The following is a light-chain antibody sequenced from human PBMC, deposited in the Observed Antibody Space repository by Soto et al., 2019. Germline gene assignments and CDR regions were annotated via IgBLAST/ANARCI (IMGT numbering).Light chain of an antibody. V-gene: IGKV1-33*01. J-gene: IGKJ3*01. CDR2: YAS. CDR3: QQYDTLRVT. CDR1: QDISNY. Sequence: DIQMTQSPSSLSASVGDRVTITCQASQDISNYLNWYQQKPGKAPKLLIYYASNLETGVPSRFSGSGSGTDFTFTISSLQPEDIATYYCQQYDTLRVTFGPGTKVDIK.